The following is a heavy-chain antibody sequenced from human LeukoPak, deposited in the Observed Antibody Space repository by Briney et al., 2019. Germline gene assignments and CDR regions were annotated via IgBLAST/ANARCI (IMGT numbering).Heavy chain of an antibody. CDR2: ISTSGTTI. CDR1: GFTFSIYE. CDR3: ARRSCSSTSCLLDY. D-gene: IGHD2-2*01. Sequence: PGGSLRLSCSASGFTFSIYEMNWARQAPGKGLEGLSYISTSGTTIFYAESLTGRFTISRDNAKNSLWLQMNSLRAEDPAVYFCARRSCSSTSCLLDYWGQGTLVTVSS. J-gene: IGHJ4*02. V-gene: IGHV3-48*03.